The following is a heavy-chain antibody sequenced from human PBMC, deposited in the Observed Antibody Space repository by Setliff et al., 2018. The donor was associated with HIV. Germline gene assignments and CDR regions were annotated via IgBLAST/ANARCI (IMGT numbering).Heavy chain of an antibody. V-gene: IGHV3-9*01. CDR2: ISWNSGSI. D-gene: IGHD6-13*01. CDR1: GFTLDDYA. Sequence: LRLSCAASGFTLDDYAMHWVRQAPGKGLEWVSGISWNSGSIGYADSVKGRFTISRDNAKNSLYLQMSSLRAEDTAVYYCAREMAATAHPDDPYFQHWGQGTLVTVSS. CDR3: AREMAATAHPDDPYFQH. J-gene: IGHJ1*01.